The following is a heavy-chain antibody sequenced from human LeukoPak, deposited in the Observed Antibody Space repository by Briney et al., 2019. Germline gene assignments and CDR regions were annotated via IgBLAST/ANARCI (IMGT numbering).Heavy chain of an antibody. CDR1: GYSFTSYW. V-gene: IGHV5-51*01. CDR3: ASSKSSSWYPFYFDF. D-gene: IGHD6-13*01. Sequence: GESLKISCKGSGYSFTSYWIGWVRQMPGKGLEWMGFIYPGDSDTRYSPSFQGQVTISADKSFSTAYLQWSSLKASDTAIYYCASSKSSSWYPFYFDFWGQGTLVTVSS. CDR2: IYPGDSDT. J-gene: IGHJ4*02.